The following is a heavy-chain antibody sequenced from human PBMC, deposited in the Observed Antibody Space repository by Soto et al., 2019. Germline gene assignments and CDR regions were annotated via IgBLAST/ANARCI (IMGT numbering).Heavy chain of an antibody. D-gene: IGHD2-15*01. Sequence: SETLSLTCTVSGGSISSYYWGWIRQPPGKGLEWIGSIYYSGSTYYNPSLKSRVTISVDTSKNQFSLKLSSVTAADTAVYYCARILGYCSGGSCYGDWYFDLWGRGTLVTVSS. CDR3: ARILGYCSGGSCYGDWYFDL. J-gene: IGHJ2*01. CDR2: IYYSGST. V-gene: IGHV4-39*01. CDR1: GGSISSYY.